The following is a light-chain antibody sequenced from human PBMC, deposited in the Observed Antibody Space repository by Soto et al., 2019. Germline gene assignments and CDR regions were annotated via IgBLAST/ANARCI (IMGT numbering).Light chain of an antibody. Sequence: EIVLTQSPATLALSPGERATLSCRASQSVGSYLAWYQQKPGQAPRLLIYDSSNRATGIPARLSGSGSGTDFSLAISRLAPEGFARSYCQQRSDWPLTFGHGTRLEIK. J-gene: IGKJ5*01. CDR1: QSVGSY. CDR3: QQRSDWPLT. V-gene: IGKV3-11*01. CDR2: DSS.